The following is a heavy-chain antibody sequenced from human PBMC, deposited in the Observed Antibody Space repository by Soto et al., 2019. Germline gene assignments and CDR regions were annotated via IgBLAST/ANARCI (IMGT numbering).Heavy chain of an antibody. CDR2: IYYSGST. J-gene: IGHJ4*02. Sequence: QVQLQESVPGLVKPSQTLSLTCTVSGGSISSGGYYWSWIRQHPGKGLEWIGYIYYSGSTYYNPSLKSRVTISVDTSKNQFSLKLSSVTAADTAVYYCARESRMLSSSWSSDYWGQGTLVTVSS. CDR1: GGSISSGGYY. CDR3: ARESRMLSSSWSSDY. D-gene: IGHD6-13*01. V-gene: IGHV4-31*03.